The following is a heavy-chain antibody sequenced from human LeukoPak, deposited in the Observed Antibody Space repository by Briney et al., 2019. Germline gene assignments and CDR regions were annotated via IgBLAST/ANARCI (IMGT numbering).Heavy chain of an antibody. CDR1: GGSISSYY. CDR2: IYYSGGT. J-gene: IGHJ3*02. D-gene: IGHD6-6*01. Sequence: PSETLSLTCTVSGGSISSYYWSWIRQPPGKGLEWIGYIYYSGGTNYNPSLKSRVTISVDTSKNQFSLKLSSVTAADTAVYYCARSKSSSSSDAFDIWGQGTMVTVSS. CDR3: ARSKSSSSSDAFDI. V-gene: IGHV4-59*01.